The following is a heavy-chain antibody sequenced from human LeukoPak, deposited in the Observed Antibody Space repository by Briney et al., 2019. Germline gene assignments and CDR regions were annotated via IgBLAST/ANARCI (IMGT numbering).Heavy chain of an antibody. CDR2: ISYSGTT. Sequence: PSETLSLTCIVSGGSISSSDYYWGWIRQPPGKGLEWIGRISYSGTTYYNPSLKRRVTIFVYTSNNQFSLKLTSVTAADTAVYYCARLTHSYYYDTRGYYSYYYMDVWGKGTTVTVSS. J-gene: IGHJ6*03. CDR1: GGSISSSDYY. CDR3: ARLTHSYYYDTRGYYSYYYMDV. V-gene: IGHV4-39*01. D-gene: IGHD3-22*01.